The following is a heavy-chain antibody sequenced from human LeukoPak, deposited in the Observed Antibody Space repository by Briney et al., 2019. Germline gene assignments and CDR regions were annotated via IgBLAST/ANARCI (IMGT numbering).Heavy chain of an antibody. Sequence: SETLSLTCAVSGGSISSGGYSWSWIRQPPGKGLEWIGYIYHSGSTYYNPSLKSRVTISVDRSKNQFSLKLSSVTAADTAEYYCASFYGSGSGYFDYWGQGTLVTVSS. CDR3: ASFYGSGSGYFDY. CDR1: GGSISSGGYS. J-gene: IGHJ4*02. V-gene: IGHV4-30-2*01. D-gene: IGHD3-10*01. CDR2: IYHSGST.